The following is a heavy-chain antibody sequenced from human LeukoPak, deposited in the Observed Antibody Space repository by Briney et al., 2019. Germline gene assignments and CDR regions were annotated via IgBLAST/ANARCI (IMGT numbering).Heavy chain of an antibody. CDR1: GYTFTSYG. CDR2: ISAYNGNT. V-gene: IGHV1-18*01. CDR3: ARTVHGVVVVAATPGWFDP. Sequence: ASVKVSCKASGYTFTSYGIGWVRQAPGQGLEWMGWISAYNGNTNYAQKLQGRVTMTTDTSTSTAYMELRSLRSDDTAVYYCARTVHGVVVVAATPGWFDPWGQGTLVTVSS. J-gene: IGHJ5*02. D-gene: IGHD2-15*01.